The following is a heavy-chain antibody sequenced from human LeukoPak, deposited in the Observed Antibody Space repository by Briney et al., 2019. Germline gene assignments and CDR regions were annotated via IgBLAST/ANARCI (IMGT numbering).Heavy chain of an antibody. V-gene: IGHV1-2*02. D-gene: IGHD2-2*01. CDR3: ARSQGYCSSTSCPHDDY. CDR1: GYTFTSYG. Sequence: GASVKVSCKASGYTFTSYGISWVRQAPGQGLEWMGWINPNSGGTNYAQKFQGRVTMTRDTSISTAYMELSRLRSDDMAVYYCARSQGYCSSTSCPHDDYWGQGTLVTVSS. J-gene: IGHJ4*02. CDR2: INPNSGGT.